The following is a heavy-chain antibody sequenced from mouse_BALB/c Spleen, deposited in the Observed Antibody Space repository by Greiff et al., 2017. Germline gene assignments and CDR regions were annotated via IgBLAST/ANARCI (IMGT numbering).Heavy chain of an antibody. D-gene: IGHD2-14*01. Sequence: VQLQQSGPELVRPGVSVKISCKGSGYTFTDYAMHWVKQSHAKSLEWIGVISTYYGNTNYNQKFKGKATMTVDKSSSTAYMELARLTSEDSAIYYCARSTDKYDRMDYYAMDYGGQGTSFTVSS. CDR2: ISTYYGNT. J-gene: IGHJ4*01. CDR3: ARSTDKYDRMDYYAMDY. V-gene: IGHV1-67*01. CDR1: GYTFTDYA.